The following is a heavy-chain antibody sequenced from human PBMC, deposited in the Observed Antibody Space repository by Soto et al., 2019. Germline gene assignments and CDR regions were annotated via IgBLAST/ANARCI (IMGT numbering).Heavy chain of an antibody. CDR1: GFTFSSYA. Sequence: EVQLLESGGGLVQPGGSLRLSCAASGFTFSSYAMSWVRQAPGKGLEWVSAISGSGGSTYYADSVKGRFTISRDNSKNTLYLQMNSLRAEDTAVYYCAKAGVATPYYYYYYGMDVWGQGTTVTVSS. V-gene: IGHV3-23*01. D-gene: IGHD5-12*01. J-gene: IGHJ6*02. CDR3: AKAGVATPYYYYYYGMDV. CDR2: ISGSGGST.